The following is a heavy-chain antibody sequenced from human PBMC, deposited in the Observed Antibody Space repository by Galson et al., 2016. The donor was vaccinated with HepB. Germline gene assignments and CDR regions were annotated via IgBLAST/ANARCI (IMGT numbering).Heavy chain of an antibody. J-gene: IGHJ4*02. CDR1: GFNFRSYW. CDR3: ARVDDYGLFNPLDY. CDR2: INTDGHTL. V-gene: IGHV3-74*01. D-gene: IGHD4-17*01. Sequence: SLRLSCAGSGFNFRSYWMHWVRQAPGKGLVWVPRINTDGHTLNYADSVKGRVTSSRDNTKNTVYLQMHNLRVEDTAVYYWARVDDYGLFNPLDYRGQGTLVTVSS.